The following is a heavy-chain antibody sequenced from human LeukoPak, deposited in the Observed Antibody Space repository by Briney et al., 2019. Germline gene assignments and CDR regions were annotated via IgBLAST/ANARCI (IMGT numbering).Heavy chain of an antibody. CDR3: AKDLRYCGGDCYPDRFDY. V-gene: IGHV3-23*01. CDR2: ISGSGGST. J-gene: IGHJ4*02. CDR1: GFTFSSYA. Sequence: GGSLRLSCAASGFTFSSYAMSWVRQAPGKGLEWVSAISGSGGSTYYADSVKGRFTISRDNSKNTLYLQMNSLRAEDTAVYYCAKDLRYCGGDCYPDRFDYWGQGTLVTVSS. D-gene: IGHD2-21*02.